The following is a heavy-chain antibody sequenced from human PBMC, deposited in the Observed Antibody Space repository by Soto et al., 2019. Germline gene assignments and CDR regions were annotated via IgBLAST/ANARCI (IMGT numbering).Heavy chain of an antibody. J-gene: IGHJ4*02. CDR3: ARDKITGLFDY. Sequence: QVQLQQWGAGLLKTSETLSLTCAVYGGSFSGYDWTWIRQPPGTGLEWIGEINHSGSSNYNPSLKSRVTISVDASKNQFSLKLTSVTAADTVVYYCARDKITGLFDYWGQGTLVTVSS. D-gene: IGHD2-8*02. CDR2: INHSGSS. CDR1: GGSFSGYD. V-gene: IGHV4-34*01.